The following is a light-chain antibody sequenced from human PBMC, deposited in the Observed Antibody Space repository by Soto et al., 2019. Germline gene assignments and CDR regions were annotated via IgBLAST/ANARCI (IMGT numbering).Light chain of an antibody. CDR3: SSYTSSNSYV. J-gene: IGLJ1*01. V-gene: IGLV2-14*01. CDR1: SGDVGGYNY. Sequence: QSALTQPASVSGSPGQSITISCTGTSGDVGGYNYVSWYQQNPGKAPKLMIYDVNNRPSGVSDRFSGSKSGNTASLTISGLQAEDEADYYCSSYTSSNSYVFGTGTKVTVL. CDR2: DVN.